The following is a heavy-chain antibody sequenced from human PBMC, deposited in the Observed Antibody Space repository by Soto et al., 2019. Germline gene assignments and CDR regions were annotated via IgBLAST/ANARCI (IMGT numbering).Heavy chain of an antibody. CDR2: ISYDGSNK. CDR1: GFTFSSYG. Sequence: LSCAATGFTFSSYGMHWVRQAPGQGLEWVAIISYDGSNKNYADPVKGRFTISRDNSKNTLYLQMNVLRAEDTAVYYCAKDPGQWRAEYAMDAWGQGTTVTVSS. CDR3: AKDPGQWRAEYAMDA. J-gene: IGHJ6*02. D-gene: IGHD2-8*01. V-gene: IGHV3-30*18.